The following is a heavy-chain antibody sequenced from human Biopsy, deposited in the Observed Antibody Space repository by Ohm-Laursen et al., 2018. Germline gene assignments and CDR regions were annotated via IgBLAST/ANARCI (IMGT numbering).Heavy chain of an antibody. D-gene: IGHD5-24*01. Sequence: SVKVSCKASGNTFATYHIHWVRQAPGQGLEWMGVISPSGATTSFSQKFQGRITMTRDNSTGTVYMDLNSLGSEDTAVYYCARAGVGSDGTDSYYYGMDVWGPGTTVTVSS. V-gene: IGHV1-46*01. J-gene: IGHJ6*02. CDR3: ARAGVGSDGTDSYYYGMDV. CDR2: ISPSGATT. CDR1: GNTFATYH.